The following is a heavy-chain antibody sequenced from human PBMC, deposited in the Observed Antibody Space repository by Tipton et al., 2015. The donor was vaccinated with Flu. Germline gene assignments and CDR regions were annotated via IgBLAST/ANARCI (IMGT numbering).Heavy chain of an antibody. D-gene: IGHD4-17*01. J-gene: IGHJ4*02. CDR3: AKDSSDYGDYVNDY. V-gene: IGHV3-30*18. CDR1: GFTFSSYG. Sequence: QVQLVQSGGGVVQPGRSLRLSCAASGFTFSSYGMHWVRQAPGKGLEWVAVISYDGSNKYYADSVKGRFTISRDNSKNTLYLQMNSLRAEDTAVYYCAKDSSDYGDYVNDYWCQGTLVTVSS. CDR2: ISYDGSNK.